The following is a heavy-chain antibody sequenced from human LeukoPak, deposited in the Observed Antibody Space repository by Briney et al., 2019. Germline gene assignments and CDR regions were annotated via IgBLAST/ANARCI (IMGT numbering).Heavy chain of an antibody. J-gene: IGHJ6*03. D-gene: IGHD3-3*01. Sequence: PGGSLRLSCAASGFTFSSYSMNWVRQAPGKGLEWVSCISTSSDYIYYAASVKGRFTISRDNSKNTLYLQMNSLRAEDTAVYYCAKGSKEVLFTRDHYMDVWGKGTTVTISS. CDR1: GFTFSSYS. CDR3: AKGSKEVLFTRDHYMDV. CDR2: ISTSSDYI. V-gene: IGHV3-21*01.